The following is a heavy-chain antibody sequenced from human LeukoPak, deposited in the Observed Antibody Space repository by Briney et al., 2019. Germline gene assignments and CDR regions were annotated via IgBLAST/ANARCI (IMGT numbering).Heavy chain of an antibody. CDR3: ARHSYGGSLYYYYYMDV. Sequence: PSETLSLTCAVYGGSFSGYYWTWIRQPPGKGLEWIGEINHSRRINYNPSLKSRVTISVDTSKNQFSLKLSSVTAADTAVYYCARHSYGGSLYYYYYMDVWGKGTPVTVSS. V-gene: IGHV4-34*01. J-gene: IGHJ6*03. D-gene: IGHD4-23*01. CDR2: INHSRRI. CDR1: GGSFSGYY.